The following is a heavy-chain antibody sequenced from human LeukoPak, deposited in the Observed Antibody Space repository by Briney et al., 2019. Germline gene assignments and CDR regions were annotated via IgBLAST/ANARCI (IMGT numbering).Heavy chain of an antibody. CDR3: AREYCSGCTCYSAGYYFDY. J-gene: IGHJ4*02. CDR2: ISGSGSAI. Sequence: GGSLRLSCAASGFTFSNYEMNWVRQAPGKGLEWVSYISGSGSAIDYADSVKGRFTISRDNAKNSLYLQMNSLRAEDTAVYYCAREYCSGCTCYSAGYYFDYWGQGTLVTVSS. CDR1: GFTFSNYE. D-gene: IGHD2-15*01. V-gene: IGHV3-48*03.